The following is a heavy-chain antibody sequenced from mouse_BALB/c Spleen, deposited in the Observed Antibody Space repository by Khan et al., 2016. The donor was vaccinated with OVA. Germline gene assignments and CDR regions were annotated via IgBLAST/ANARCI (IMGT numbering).Heavy chain of an antibody. CDR2: IYPGSGNT. Sequence: QVQLKQSGPELVKPGASVKISCKASGYIFTDYYINWVKQKPGQGLEWIGWIYPGSGNTKYNENFKDKATLTVDTSSSTAYMQLSSLTSEDTAVYFCARGNYYGSTSWFGYWGQGTLATVST. CDR3: ARGNYYGSTSWFGY. CDR1: GYIFTDYY. J-gene: IGHJ3*01. V-gene: IGHV1-84*02. D-gene: IGHD1-1*01.